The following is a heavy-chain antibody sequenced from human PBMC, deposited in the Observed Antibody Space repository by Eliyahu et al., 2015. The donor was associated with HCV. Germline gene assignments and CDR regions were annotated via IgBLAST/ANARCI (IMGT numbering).Heavy chain of an antibody. D-gene: IGHD3-10*01. CDR2: ISGSGGDI. CDR1: GFTFRTNX. CDR3: AKRAGWFDP. J-gene: IGHJ5*02. V-gene: IGHV3-23*01. Sequence: EEQLLESGGDLLQPGGSLRLSCAASGFTFRTNXMSWVRQAPGKGLEWVSSISGSGGDIYYADSVKGRFTISRDNSKNTLYLQMNSLRVEDTAVYYCAKRAGWFDPWGRGTLVTVSS.